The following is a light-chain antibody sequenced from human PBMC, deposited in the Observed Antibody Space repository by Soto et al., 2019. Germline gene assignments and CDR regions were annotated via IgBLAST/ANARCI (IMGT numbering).Light chain of an antibody. CDR2: DVS. J-gene: IGLJ1*01. CDR3: CSYAGSYTYV. V-gene: IGLV2-11*01. Sequence: QSVLTQPRSVSGSPGQSVTISCTGTSSDVGGYNYVSWYQHHPGKAPKLMIYDVSKRPSGVPDRFSGSKSGNTASLTISGLQAEDEAEYYCCSYAGSYTYVFGTGTKLTVL. CDR1: SSDVGGYNY.